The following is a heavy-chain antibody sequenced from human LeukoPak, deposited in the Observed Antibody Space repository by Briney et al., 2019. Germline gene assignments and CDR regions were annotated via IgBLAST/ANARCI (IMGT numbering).Heavy chain of an antibody. CDR3: AKDPTHFRVWDDYDNTRLNY. J-gene: IGHJ4*02. D-gene: IGHD3-22*01. V-gene: IGHV3-30*02. Sequence: GGSLRLSCAASGFTFRSYGMHWVRQAPGKGLEWVAFVRYDGNNKYYADSVKGRFTISRDNSKNTVYLQMNSLRAEDTAVYYCAKDPTHFRVWDDYDNTRLNYWGQGALVTVSS. CDR1: GFTFRSYG. CDR2: VRYDGNNK.